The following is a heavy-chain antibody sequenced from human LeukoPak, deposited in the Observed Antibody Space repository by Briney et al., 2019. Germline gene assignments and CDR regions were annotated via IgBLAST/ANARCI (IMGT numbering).Heavy chain of an antibody. CDR2: IIPIFGTA. Sequence: ASVKVSCKASGGTFSSYAISWVRQAPGQGLEWMGGIIPIFGTANYAQKFQGTGTITTDESTSTAYMELSSLRSEDTAVYYCASFGYDILTGRIGSIDYWGQGTLVTVSS. V-gene: IGHV1-69*05. CDR1: GGTFSSYA. D-gene: IGHD3-9*01. CDR3: ASFGYDILTGRIGSIDY. J-gene: IGHJ4*02.